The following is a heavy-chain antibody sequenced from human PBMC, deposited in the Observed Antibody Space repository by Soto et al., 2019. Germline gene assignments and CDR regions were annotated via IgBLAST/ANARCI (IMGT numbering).Heavy chain of an antibody. Sequence: QMQLVQSGGGLVKPGGSLTLSCKASGFTFSDYYMIWVRQTPGKGLEWLSYISDSGSTIYYADSVRAGFTIFRENAANSVYLQLDGLTDGDTAFYYCARGGSGWTRGGWLGPWGQGSLVTVSS. CDR1: GFTFSDYY. CDR3: ARGGSGWTRGGWLGP. CDR2: ISDSGSTI. D-gene: IGHD6-25*01. V-gene: IGHV3-11*01. J-gene: IGHJ5*02.